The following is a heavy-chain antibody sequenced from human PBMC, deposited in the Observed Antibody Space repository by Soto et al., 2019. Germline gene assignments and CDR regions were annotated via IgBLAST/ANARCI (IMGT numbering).Heavy chain of an antibody. D-gene: IGHD1-1*01. CDR1: GVILSTYS. Sequence: GRSLTLACAASGVILSTYSMSWVRHAPEKGLQWVSGTSEVVASAYYADSVTGRFTISRDDSKNTPFLQMNRLRADDPAIYYRGAGSNWNQVDYWGKGPLXTV. J-gene: IGHJ4*02. V-gene: IGHV3-23*01. CDR3: GAGSNWNQVDY. CDR2: TSEVVASA.